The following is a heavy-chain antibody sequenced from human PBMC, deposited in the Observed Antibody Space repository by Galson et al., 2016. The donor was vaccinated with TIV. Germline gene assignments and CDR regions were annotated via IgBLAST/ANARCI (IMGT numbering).Heavy chain of an antibody. CDR2: MSAYSGAS. V-gene: IGHV1-18*01. CDR1: GYTFSNFA. D-gene: IGHD4-17*01. CDR3: ASSTTATTNYYHMDV. Sequence: SVKVSCKASGYTFSNFAITWVRQAPGQGLEWMGYMSAYSGASNYAQEFQGRVTITTDTSTSTAYMELNSLRSEDTAVYYCASSTTATTNYYHMDVWGKGTTVIVSS. J-gene: IGHJ6*03.